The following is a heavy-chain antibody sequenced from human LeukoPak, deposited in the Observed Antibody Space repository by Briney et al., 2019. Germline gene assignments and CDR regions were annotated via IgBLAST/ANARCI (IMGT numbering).Heavy chain of an antibody. CDR1: GGSISSYY. CDR3: ARALSSFGYYYGMDV. D-gene: IGHD6-13*01. V-gene: IGHV4-59*01. CDR2: IYYSGST. J-gene: IGHJ6*02. Sequence: SETLSLTCTVSGGSISSYYWSWIRQPPGKGLEWIGYIYYSGSTNYNPSLKSRVTISVDTSKNQFSLKLSSVTAADTAVYYCARALSSFGYYYGMDVWGQGTTVTVFS.